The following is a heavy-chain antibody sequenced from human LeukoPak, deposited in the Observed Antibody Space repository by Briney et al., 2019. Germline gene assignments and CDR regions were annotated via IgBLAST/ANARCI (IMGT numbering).Heavy chain of an antibody. CDR1: GFTFSSYW. V-gene: IGHV3-74*01. CDR2: INSDGSST. D-gene: IGHD3-22*01. Sequence: GGSLRLSCAASGFTFSSYWMHWVRQAPGKELVWVSRINSDGSSTSYADSVKGRLTISRDNAKNTLYLQMNSLRAEDTAVYYCARRDSSGYYNSNWFDPWGQGTLVTVSS. CDR3: ARRDSSGYYNSNWFDP. J-gene: IGHJ5*02.